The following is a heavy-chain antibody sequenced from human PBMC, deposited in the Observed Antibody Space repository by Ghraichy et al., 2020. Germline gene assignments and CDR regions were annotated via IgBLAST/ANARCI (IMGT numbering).Heavy chain of an antibody. CDR3: AKDRATVVTSDAFDI. CDR1: GFTFSSYG. D-gene: IGHD4-23*01. CDR2: IRYDGSNK. V-gene: IGHV3-30*02. J-gene: IGHJ3*02. Sequence: GGSLRLSCAASGFTFSSYGMHWVRQAPGKGLEWVAFIRYDGSNKYYADSVKGRFTISRDNSKNTLYLQMNSLRAEDTAVYYCAKDRATVVTSDAFDIWGQGTMVTVSS.